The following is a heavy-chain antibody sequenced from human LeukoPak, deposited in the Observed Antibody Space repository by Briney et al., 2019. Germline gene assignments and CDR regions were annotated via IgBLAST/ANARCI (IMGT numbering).Heavy chain of an antibody. D-gene: IGHD4/OR15-4a*01. CDR1: GFTFSSYW. CDR3: ARGIYGDPVAFDY. CDR2: IHSDEIRT. Sequence: GGSLRLSCAASGFTFSSYWMHWVRQAPGRGLVWVSRIHSDEIRTNYADSVTGRFTISRDNAKNTVYLQMNSLRDEDTAVYYCARGIYGDPVAFDYWGQGTLVTVYS. J-gene: IGHJ4*02. V-gene: IGHV3-74*01.